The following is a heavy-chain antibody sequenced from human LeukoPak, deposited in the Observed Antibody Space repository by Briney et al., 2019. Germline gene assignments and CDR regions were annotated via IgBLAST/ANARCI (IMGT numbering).Heavy chain of an antibody. CDR1: GGSISSSSYY. Sequence: PSETLSLTCTVSGGSISSSSYYWGWIRQPPGKGLEWIGSIWYSGSSYYNPSLKSRVTISVDTSKNQFSLKLSSVTAADTAVYYCASLHHAGVTTSRVYPDYWGQGTLVTVSS. CDR3: ASLHHAGVTTSRVYPDY. D-gene: IGHD4-17*01. J-gene: IGHJ4*02. CDR2: IWYSGSS. V-gene: IGHV4-39*01.